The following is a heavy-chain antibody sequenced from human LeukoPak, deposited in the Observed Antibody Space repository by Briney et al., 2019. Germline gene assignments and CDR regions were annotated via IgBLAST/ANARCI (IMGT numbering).Heavy chain of an antibody. V-gene: IGHV4-34*01. Sequence: SETLSLTCAVYGGSFSGYYWRWIRQPPGKGLEWIGEINHSGSTNYNPSLKSRVTISVDTSKNQFSLKLSSVTAADTAVYYCARDLAVAGTKGPYGRLGTNWFDPWGQGTLVTVSS. J-gene: IGHJ5*02. CDR2: INHSGST. CDR3: ARDLAVAGTKGPYGRLGTNWFDP. CDR1: GGSFSGYY. D-gene: IGHD6-19*01.